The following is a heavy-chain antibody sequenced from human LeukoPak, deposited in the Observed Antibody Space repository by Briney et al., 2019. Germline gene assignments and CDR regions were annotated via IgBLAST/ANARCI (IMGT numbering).Heavy chain of an antibody. CDR2: INPNSGGT. CDR3: ARNEGAGWFREGVYFDY. CDR1: GYTFTGYY. D-gene: IGHD3-10*01. V-gene: IGHV1-2*02. J-gene: IGHJ4*02. Sequence: GASVKVSCKASGYTFTGYYMHWVRQAPGQGLEWMGWINPNSGGTNYAQKFQGRVTMTRDTSISTAYMELRSLRSDDTAVYYCARNEGAGWFREGVYFDYWGQGTLVTVSS.